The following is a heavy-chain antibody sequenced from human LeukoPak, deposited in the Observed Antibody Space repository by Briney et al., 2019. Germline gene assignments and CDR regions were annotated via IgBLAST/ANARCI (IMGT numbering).Heavy chain of an antibody. Sequence: GASVKVSCKASGYTFTSYAMNWVRQAPGQGLEWMGWINTNTGNPTYAQGFTGRFVFSLEASVSTAYLQISSLKAEDTAVYYCARWTPSSSWSYWYFDLWGRGTLVTVSS. D-gene: IGHD6-13*01. V-gene: IGHV7-4-1*02. CDR1: GYTFTSYA. CDR2: INTNTGNP. CDR3: ARWTPSSSWSYWYFDL. J-gene: IGHJ2*01.